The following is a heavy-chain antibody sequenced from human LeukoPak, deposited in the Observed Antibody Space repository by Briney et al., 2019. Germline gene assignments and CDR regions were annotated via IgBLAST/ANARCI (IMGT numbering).Heavy chain of an antibody. D-gene: IGHD3-22*01. J-gene: IGHJ5*02. CDR1: GFTFDDYA. Sequence: GRSLRLSCAASGFTFDDYAMHWVRQAPGKGLEWVSGISGNSGSIGYADSVKGRFTISRDNAKNSLYLQMNSLRAEDTALYYCAKDRWSRYYYDSSGYSGWFDPWGQGTLVTVSS. CDR3: AKDRWSRYYYDSSGYSGWFDP. CDR2: ISGNSGSI. V-gene: IGHV3-9*01.